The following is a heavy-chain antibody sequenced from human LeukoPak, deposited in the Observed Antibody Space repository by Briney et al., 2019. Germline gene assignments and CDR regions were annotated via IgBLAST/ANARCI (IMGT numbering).Heavy chain of an antibody. CDR2: FDPEDGET. J-gene: IGHJ4*02. CDR3: ATHSPYYYGSPFDY. D-gene: IGHD3-10*01. CDR1: GYTLTELS. V-gene: IGHV1-24*01. Sequence: ASVKVSCKVSGYTLTELSMHWVRQAPGKGLEWMGGFDPEDGETIYAQKFQGRVTMTEDTSTDIAYMELSSLRSDDTAVYYCATHSPYYYGSPFDYWGQGALVTVSS.